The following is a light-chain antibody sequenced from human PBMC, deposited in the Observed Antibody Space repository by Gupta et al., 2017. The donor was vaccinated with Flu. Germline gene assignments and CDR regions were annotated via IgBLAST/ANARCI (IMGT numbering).Light chain of an antibody. CDR2: VDPDGSH. CDR1: SGHSKYA. Sequence: QLAVPQSPSASASLGASVRLTCTLSSGHSKYAIEWHQQQPDKVPLFVMMVDPDGSHTKGDGIPDRFSGSISGAERYLTISCRQSDDEADYYCQTLDTAIRVFGGGTKLTVL. V-gene: IGLV4-69*01. J-gene: IGLJ3*02. CDR3: QTLDTAIRV.